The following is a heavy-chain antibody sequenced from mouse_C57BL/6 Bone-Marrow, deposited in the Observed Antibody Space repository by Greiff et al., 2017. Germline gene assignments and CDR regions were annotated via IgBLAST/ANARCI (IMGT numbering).Heavy chain of an antibody. Sequence: QVQLQQPGAELVKPGASVKLSCKASGYTFTSYWMQWVKQRPGQGLEWIGEIDPSDSYTNYNQKFKGKATLTVDTSSSTAYMQLSSLPSEDSAVYYCARDSSGSYAMDDWGQGTSVTVSS. J-gene: IGHJ4*01. D-gene: IGHD3-2*02. CDR1: GYTFTSYW. V-gene: IGHV1-50*01. CDR3: ARDSSGSYAMDD. CDR2: IDPSDSYT.